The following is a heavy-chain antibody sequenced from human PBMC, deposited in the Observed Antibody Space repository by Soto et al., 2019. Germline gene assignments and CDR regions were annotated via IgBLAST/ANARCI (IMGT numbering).Heavy chain of an antibody. CDR2: ISYDGSNK. V-gene: IGHV3-30-3*01. J-gene: IGHJ6*02. CDR3: ARHIAVGGASYYSAMDV. Sequence: GGSLRLSCAASGFTFSSYAMHWVRQAPGKGLEWVAVISYDGSNKYYADSVKGRFTISRDNSKNTLYLQMNSLRAEDTAVYYCARHIAVGGASYYSAMDVWGQGTTVTVYS. CDR1: GFTFSSYA. D-gene: IGHD6-19*01.